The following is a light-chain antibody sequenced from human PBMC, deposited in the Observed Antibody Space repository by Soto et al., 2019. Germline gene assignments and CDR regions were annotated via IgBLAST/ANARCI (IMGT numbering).Light chain of an antibody. CDR1: SSDVGAYNY. Sequence: QSALTLPASVSGSPGQSITISCTGTSSDVGAYNYVSWYQQHPVKAPKLMIYDVSSRPSGISNRFSGSKSGNTASLTISGVQAEDEADYYCSSYASSSTVIFGGGTQLTVL. CDR2: DVS. J-gene: IGLJ2*01. V-gene: IGLV2-14*01. CDR3: SSYASSSTVI.